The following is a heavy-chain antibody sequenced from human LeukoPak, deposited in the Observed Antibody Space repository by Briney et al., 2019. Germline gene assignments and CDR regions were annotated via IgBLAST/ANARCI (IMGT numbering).Heavy chain of an antibody. V-gene: IGHV4-59*01. CDR3: ARYSDILTGYRWFDP. J-gene: IGHJ5*02. CDR2: IYYSGSI. CDR1: GGSISGYC. Sequence: SETLSLTCTVSGGSISGYCWSWIRQPPGKGLEYIGYIYYSGSINYNPSLKSRVTISVDTSKNQFSLKLSSVTAADTAVYYCARYSDILTGYRWFDPWGQGTLVTVSS. D-gene: IGHD3-9*01.